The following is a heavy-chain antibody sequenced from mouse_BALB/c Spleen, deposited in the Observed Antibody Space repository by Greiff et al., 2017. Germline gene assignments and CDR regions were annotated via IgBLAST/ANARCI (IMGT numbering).Heavy chain of an antibody. D-gene: IGHD2-2*01. J-gene: IGHJ4*01. CDR3: ARHSIYYGYDGYAMDY. CDR2: ISNGGGST. V-gene: IGHV5-12-2*01. Sequence: DVMLVESGGGLVQPGGSLKLSCAASGFTFSSYTMSWVRQTPEKRLEWVAYISNGGGSTYYPDTVKGRFTISRDNAKNTLYLQMSSLKSEDTAMYYCARHSIYYGYDGYAMDYWGQGTSVTVSS. CDR1: GFTFSSYT.